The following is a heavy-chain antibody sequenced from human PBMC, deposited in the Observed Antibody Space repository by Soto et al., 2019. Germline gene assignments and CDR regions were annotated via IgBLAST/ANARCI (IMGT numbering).Heavy chain of an antibody. CDR2: IRYDGSNI. CDR3: ARDGVGHTTFFGYFDY. V-gene: IGHV3-33*01. CDR1: GFTFSGLG. D-gene: IGHD1-26*01. Sequence: QVQLVESGGGVVQPGRSLRLSCAASGFTFSGLGMHWVRKAPVKGLEWVAVIRYDGSNIYYADAVKGRFTISRDNSKDTLYLKMNSLRADDTAVYYCARDGVGHTTFFGYFDYWGQGTLVTVSS. J-gene: IGHJ4*02.